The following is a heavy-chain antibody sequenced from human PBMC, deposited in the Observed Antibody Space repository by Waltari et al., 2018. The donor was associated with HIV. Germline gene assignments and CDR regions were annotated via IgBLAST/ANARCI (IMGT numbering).Heavy chain of an antibody. D-gene: IGHD3-3*01. CDR1: INNYY. V-gene: IGHV4-59*01. CDR2: IYYTGTS. CDR3: ARTVGTSISGVITYNWFDS. J-gene: IGHJ5*01. Sequence: INNYYLRWIRQSPAKGLEWIGYIYYTGTSNYNPSPPLKSRVTMSLDTSKTQFSLKLTSVSAADPAVYYCARTVGTSISGVITYNWFDSWGQGTLVTVSS.